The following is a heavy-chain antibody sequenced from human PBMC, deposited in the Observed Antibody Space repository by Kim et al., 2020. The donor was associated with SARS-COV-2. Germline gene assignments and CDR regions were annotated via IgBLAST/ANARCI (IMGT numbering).Heavy chain of an antibody. CDR3: AKEGHSWSPFDY. V-gene: IGHV3-30*18. CDR1: GFTFSSYG. Sequence: GGSLRLSCAASGFTFSSYGMHWVRQAPGKGLEWVAVISYDGSNKYYADSVKGRFTISRDNSKNTLYLQMNSLRAADTAVYYCAKEGHSWSPFDYWGQGT. J-gene: IGHJ4*03. D-gene: IGHD6-13*01. CDR2: ISYDGSNK.